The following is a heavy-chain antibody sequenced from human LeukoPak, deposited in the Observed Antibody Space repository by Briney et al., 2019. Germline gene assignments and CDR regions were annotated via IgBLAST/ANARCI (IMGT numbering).Heavy chain of an antibody. J-gene: IGHJ5*02. Sequence: SETLSLTCAVYGGSFSGYYWSWIRQPPGKGLEWIGEINHSGSTNYNPSLKSRVTISVDTSKNQFSLKLSSVTAADTAVYYCARSKTWFGESEPFDPWGQGTLVTVSS. CDR1: GGSFSGYY. CDR3: ARSKTWFGESEPFDP. D-gene: IGHD3-10*01. V-gene: IGHV4-34*01. CDR2: INHSGST.